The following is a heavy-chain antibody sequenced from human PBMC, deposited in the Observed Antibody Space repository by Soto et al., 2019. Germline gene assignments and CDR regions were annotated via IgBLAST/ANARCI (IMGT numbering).Heavy chain of an antibody. D-gene: IGHD4-17*01. V-gene: IGHV4-59*01. CDR1: GGSISSYY. CDR2: INYSGST. CDR3: ARSTVTTGRLAWFDP. J-gene: IGHJ5*02. Sequence: PSETLSLTCTVSGGSISSYYWSWIRQPPGKGLEWIGYINYSGSTNYNPSLKSRVTISVDTSKNQFSLKLSSVTAADTAVYYCARSTVTTGRLAWFDPWGQGTLVTVSS.